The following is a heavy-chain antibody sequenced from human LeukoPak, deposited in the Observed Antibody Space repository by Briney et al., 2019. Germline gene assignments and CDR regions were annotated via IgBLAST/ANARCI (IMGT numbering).Heavy chain of an antibody. J-gene: IGHJ4*02. D-gene: IGHD3/OR15-3a*01. V-gene: IGHV3-23*01. CDR1: GFTFSSYG. Sequence: GGSLRLSCAASGFTFSSYGMSWVRQAPGKGLEWVSGISASGGSTYYADSVKGRFTISRDNSKNTLYLQMSSLRAEDTAVYYCAKEGRDYYFDKWGQGTLVTVSS. CDR2: ISASGGST. CDR3: AKEGRDYYFDK.